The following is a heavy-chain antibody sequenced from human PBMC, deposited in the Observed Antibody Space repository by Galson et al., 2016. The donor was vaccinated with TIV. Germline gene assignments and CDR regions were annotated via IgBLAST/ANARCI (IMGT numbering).Heavy chain of an antibody. CDR1: GYTFTRFG. D-gene: IGHD7-27*01. CDR3: IRDLGRLRDF. V-gene: IGHV1-46*03. CDR2: IDPTYGGT. J-gene: IGHJ4*01. Sequence: SVKVSCKAFGYTFTRFGISWVRQAPGQGLEWMGVIDPTYGGTTFAQKFQALVTMTRDTSTSTVYMEVSGLKSDDTAVYYCIRDLGRLRDFWGQGTLVTVSS.